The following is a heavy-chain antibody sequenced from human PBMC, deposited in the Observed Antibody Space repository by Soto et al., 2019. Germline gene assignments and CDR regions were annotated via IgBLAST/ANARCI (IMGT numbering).Heavy chain of an antibody. CDR1: GGSFSGYY. CDR2: INHSGST. J-gene: IGHJ5*02. Sequence: SSETLSLTCAVYGGSFSGYYWSWIRQPPGKGLEWIGEINHSGSTNYNPSHKSRVTISVDTSKNQFSLKLSSVTAADTAVYYCARTGVRSVHIGPWGQGTLVTVSS. CDR3: ARTGVRSVHIGP. V-gene: IGHV4-34*01.